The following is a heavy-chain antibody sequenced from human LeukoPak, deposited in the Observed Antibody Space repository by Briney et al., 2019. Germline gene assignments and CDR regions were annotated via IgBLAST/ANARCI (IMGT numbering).Heavy chain of an antibody. CDR3: AAAYYGSGREYYFDY. Sequence: ASVKVSCKTSGFTFITSAIQWVRQARGQGLEWIGWTAVGSGDTNYAQKFQERVTITRDMSTTTVYMELSSLRSEDTAVYYCAAAYYGSGREYYFDYWGQGTLVTVSS. J-gene: IGHJ4*02. D-gene: IGHD3-10*01. CDR2: TAVGSGDT. V-gene: IGHV1-58*02. CDR1: GFTFITSA.